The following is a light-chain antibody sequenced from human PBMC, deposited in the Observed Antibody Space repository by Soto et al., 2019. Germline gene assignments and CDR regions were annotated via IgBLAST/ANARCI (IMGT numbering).Light chain of an antibody. Sequence: DIQMTQSPSSLSASVGDRVTITCQASQDIKNYLNWYQPKPGKAPKLLIYEASNLETGVPSRFSGSGSGRSFTFSISSLQPEDISTYYCQQCDAFITFGGGTRIEIK. CDR2: EAS. CDR3: QQCDAFIT. CDR1: QDIKNY. J-gene: IGKJ4*01. V-gene: IGKV1-33*01.